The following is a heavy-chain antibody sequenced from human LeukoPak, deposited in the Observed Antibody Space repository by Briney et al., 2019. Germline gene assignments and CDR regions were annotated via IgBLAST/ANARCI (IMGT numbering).Heavy chain of an antibody. CDR1: GFTFSRYE. V-gene: IGHV3-48*03. J-gene: IGHJ6*02. CDR3: ARDHLQSPVGMDV. CDR2: ISSSGSTI. Sequence: PGGSLRLSCAASGFTFSRYEMNWVRQAPGKGLEWVSYISSSGSTIYYADSVKGRFTISRDNAKNSLYLQMNSLRAEDTAVYYCARDHLQSPVGMDVWGQGTTVTVSS.